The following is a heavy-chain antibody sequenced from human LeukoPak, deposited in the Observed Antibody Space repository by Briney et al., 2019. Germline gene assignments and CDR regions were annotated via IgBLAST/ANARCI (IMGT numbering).Heavy chain of an antibody. CDR1: GFTFSSYS. CDR2: INGSGDST. Sequence: PGGSLRLSCAASGFTFSSYSMSWVRQAPGKGLEWVSGINGSGDSTFYADSVKGRFTISRDNSKNTLFLQMNSLRAEDTAVYYCAKAALSGYNRIPFDNWGQGTLVTVSS. J-gene: IGHJ4*02. CDR3: AKAALSGYNRIPFDN. V-gene: IGHV3-23*01. D-gene: IGHD5-12*01.